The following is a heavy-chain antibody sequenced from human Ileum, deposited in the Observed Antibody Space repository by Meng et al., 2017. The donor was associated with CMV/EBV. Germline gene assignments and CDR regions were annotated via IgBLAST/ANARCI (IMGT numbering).Heavy chain of an antibody. CDR1: SASISPYY. CDR2: IYTGGPT. J-gene: IGHJ4*02. D-gene: IGHD3-10*01. V-gene: IGHV4-4*07. CDR3: ARGQTVRGFEY. Sequence: QADLRESGPGLVQPSETLSLTCTVSSASISPYYWNWIRQPAGKGLEWIGRIYTGGPTDYNPSLKSRVTMSVDTSKNQFFLNLSSVTAADTAVYYCARGQTVRGFEYWGLGILVTVSS.